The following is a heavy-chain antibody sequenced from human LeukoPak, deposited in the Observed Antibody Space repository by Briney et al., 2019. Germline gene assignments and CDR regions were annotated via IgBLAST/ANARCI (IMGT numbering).Heavy chain of an antibody. CDR1: GFTLSTYW. D-gene: IGHD3-16*02. CDR3: ARTVTDAFDI. V-gene: IGHV3-74*03. J-gene: IGHJ3*02. CDR2: IDSDVSST. Sequence: GGSLRLSCVASGFTLSTYWMHWVRQAPGKGLVWVSRIDSDVSSTTYADSVKGRFIISRDNAKNTLYLQMNSLRAEDTAVYYCARTVTDAFDIWGQGTMVTVSS.